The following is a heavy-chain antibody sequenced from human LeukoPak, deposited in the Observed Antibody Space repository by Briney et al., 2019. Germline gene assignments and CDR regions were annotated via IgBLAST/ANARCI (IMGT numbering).Heavy chain of an antibody. Sequence: PSETLSLTCAVSGYSISSGYYWGWIRQPPGKGLEWIGSIYHSGSTYYNPSLKSRVTISVDTSKNQFSLKLSSVTAADTAVYYCVLAAAGTTSDYWGQGTPVTVSS. CDR2: IYHSGST. CDR3: VLAAAGTTSDY. V-gene: IGHV4-38-2*01. D-gene: IGHD6-13*01. CDR1: GYSISSGYY. J-gene: IGHJ4*02.